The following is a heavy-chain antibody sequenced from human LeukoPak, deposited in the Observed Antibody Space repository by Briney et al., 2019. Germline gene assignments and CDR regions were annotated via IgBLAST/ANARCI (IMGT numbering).Heavy chain of an antibody. Sequence: GGSLRLSCAASGFTFSTYAMSWVRQAPGKGLEWLSTIGGGGRDTFYADSVKGRFTVSRDNSKNTLYLQMSSLRAEDTAVYFCAKNRGANYYNYYMDVWGKGTTVTLSS. CDR2: IGGGGRDT. CDR3: AKNRGANYYNYYMDV. J-gene: IGHJ6*03. D-gene: IGHD4/OR15-4a*01. CDR1: GFTFSTYA. V-gene: IGHV3-23*01.